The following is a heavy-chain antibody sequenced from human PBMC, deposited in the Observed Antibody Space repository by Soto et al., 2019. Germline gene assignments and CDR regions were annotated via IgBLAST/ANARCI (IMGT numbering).Heavy chain of an antibody. CDR3: TRWLSGWGD. Sequence: EVQLVESGGDLVKPGGCLRLSCAASGITFTNAWMSWVRQAPGKGLEWVGRIKNKADGGTADYAAPVRGRFTISRDDSKNSLYLQMNSLSNEDTAVYYCTRWLSGWGDWGQGTLVTVSS. J-gene: IGHJ4*02. V-gene: IGHV3-15*01. D-gene: IGHD3-16*01. CDR2: IKNKADGGTA. CDR1: GITFTNAW.